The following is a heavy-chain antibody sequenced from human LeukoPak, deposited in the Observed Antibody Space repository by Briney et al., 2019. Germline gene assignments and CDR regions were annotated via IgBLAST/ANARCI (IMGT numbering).Heavy chain of an antibody. CDR3: ARDDPRTTNYGMDV. CDR1: GGSISSYY. V-gene: IGHV4-59*01. J-gene: IGHJ6*04. D-gene: IGHD1-1*01. Sequence: SETLSLTCTVSGGSISSYYWSWIRQPPGKGLEWIGYIYYSGSTNYNPSLRSRVTISVDTSKNQFSLKLSSVTAADTAVYYCARDDPRTTNYGMDVWGKGTTVTVSS. CDR2: IYYSGST.